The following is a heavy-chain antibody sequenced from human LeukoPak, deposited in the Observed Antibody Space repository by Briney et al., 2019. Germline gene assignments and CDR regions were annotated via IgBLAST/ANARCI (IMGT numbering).Heavy chain of an antibody. D-gene: IGHD3-22*01. CDR3: AKDSSGYYQPFDS. J-gene: IGHJ4*02. CDR1: GFTFSSYA. V-gene: IGHV3-23*01. CDR2: ISGSGIST. Sequence: GGSLRLSCAASGFTFSSYAMSWVRQAPGKGLEWVSAISGSGISTYYADSVKGRFTISRDNSKNMLYLQIHSLRAEDTAVYYCAKDSSGYYQPFDSWGQGTLVTVSS.